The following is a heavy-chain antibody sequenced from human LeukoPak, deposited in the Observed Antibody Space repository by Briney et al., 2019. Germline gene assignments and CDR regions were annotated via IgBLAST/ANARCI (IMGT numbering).Heavy chain of an antibody. J-gene: IGHJ4*02. CDR1: GFTFSSYG. D-gene: IGHD4-17*01. CDR3: AKDLSTIYGDYEFDY. Sequence: PGRSLRLSCAASGFTFSSYGMHWVRQAPGKGLEWVADISYDGSNKYYADSVKGRFTISRDNSKNTLYLRMNSLRAEDTAVYYCAKDLSTIYGDYEFDYWGQGTLVTVSS. V-gene: IGHV3-30*18. CDR2: ISYDGSNK.